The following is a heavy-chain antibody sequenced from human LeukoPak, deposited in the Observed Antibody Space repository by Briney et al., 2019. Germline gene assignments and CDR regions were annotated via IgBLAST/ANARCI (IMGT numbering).Heavy chain of an antibody. CDR2: IKSKTDGGTT. J-gene: IGHJ4*02. CDR1: GFTFSNAW. D-gene: IGHD3-10*01. Sequence: KPGGSLRLSCAASGFTFSNAWMSWVRQAPGKGLEWVGRIKSKTDGGTTDYAAPVKGRFTISRDDSKNTLYLQMNSLKTEDTAVYYCTTEIITMVRGVSWVGYWGQGTLVTVSS. CDR3: TTEIITMVRGVSWVGY. V-gene: IGHV3-15*01.